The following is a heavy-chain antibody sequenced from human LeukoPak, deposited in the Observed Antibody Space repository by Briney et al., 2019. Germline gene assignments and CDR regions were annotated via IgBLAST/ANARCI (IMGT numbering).Heavy chain of an antibody. J-gene: IGHJ6*03. D-gene: IGHD3-10*01. Sequence: PGGSLRLSCAASGFTVSSNYMSWVRQAPGKGLEWVSVTYSGGRTYYADSVKGRFTISRDNSKNALNLQMHNLRAEDTAVYYCARVYYGSGSLHYYYYYMDVWGKGTTVTISS. CDR1: GFTVSSNY. V-gene: IGHV3-53*01. CDR3: ARVYYGSGSLHYYYYYMDV. CDR2: TYSGGRT.